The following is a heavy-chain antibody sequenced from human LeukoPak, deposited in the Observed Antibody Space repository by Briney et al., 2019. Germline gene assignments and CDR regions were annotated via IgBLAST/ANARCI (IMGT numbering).Heavy chain of an antibody. V-gene: IGHV3-23*01. CDR2: TSGSGGST. D-gene: IGHD6-19*01. CDR3: AKDFEPRSGWYQGYYYYYYMDV. Sequence: GGSLRLSCAASGFTFSSYAMSWVRQAPGKGLEWVSATSGSGGSTYYADSVKGRFTISRDNSKNTLYLQMNSLRAEDTAVYYCAKDFEPRSGWYQGYYYYYYMDVWGKGTTVTVSS. J-gene: IGHJ6*03. CDR1: GFTFSSYA.